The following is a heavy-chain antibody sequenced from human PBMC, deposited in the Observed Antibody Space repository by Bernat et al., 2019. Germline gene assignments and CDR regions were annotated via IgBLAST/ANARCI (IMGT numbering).Heavy chain of an antibody. Sequence: QVQLVQSGAEVKKPGSSVKVSCKASGGTFSSYAISWVRQAPGQGLEWMGGIIPIFGTANYAQKFQDRVTITADESTSTAYMELNSLRSEDTAVYYCARDAAEDCGGDCYSDYWGQGTLVTVSS. CDR1: GGTFSSYA. CDR3: ARDAAEDCGGDCYSDY. J-gene: IGHJ4*02. CDR2: IIPIFGTA. V-gene: IGHV1-69*01. D-gene: IGHD2-21*02.